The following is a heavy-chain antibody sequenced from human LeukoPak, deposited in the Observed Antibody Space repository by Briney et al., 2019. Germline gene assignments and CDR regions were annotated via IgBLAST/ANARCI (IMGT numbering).Heavy chain of an antibody. D-gene: IGHD4-17*01. CDR1: GASVSSGSDY. Sequence: SETLSLTCTVSGASVSSGSDYWSWTRQSPGRGLEWIGQIYYSGSTTYNPSLKSRLTISVDTSMSQFSLKLTSVTAADTAVYYCARVPDDGDYGGWHFDIWGRGTLVTVSS. J-gene: IGHJ2*01. V-gene: IGHV4-61*01. CDR2: IYYSGST. CDR3: ARVPDDGDYGGWHFDI.